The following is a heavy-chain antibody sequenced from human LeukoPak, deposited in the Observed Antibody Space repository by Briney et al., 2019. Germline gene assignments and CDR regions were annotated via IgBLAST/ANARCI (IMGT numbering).Heavy chain of an antibody. D-gene: IGHD2-15*01. V-gene: IGHV3-48*01. Sequence: GGSLRLSCAASGFTFSSYSMNWVRQAPGKGLEWVSYISSSSTIYYADSVKGRFTISRDNSKNTLSLQMNSLRTEDTAVYYCARRSFCSGDSCQIEGGAYGFDIWGQGTMVTVSS. CDR2: ISSSSTI. CDR3: ARRSFCSGDSCQIEGGAYGFDI. J-gene: IGHJ3*02. CDR1: GFTFSSYS.